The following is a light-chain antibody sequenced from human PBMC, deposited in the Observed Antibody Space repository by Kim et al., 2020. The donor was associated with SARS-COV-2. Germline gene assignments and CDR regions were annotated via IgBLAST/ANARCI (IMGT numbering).Light chain of an antibody. CDR2: QDN. J-gene: IGLJ1*01. V-gene: IGLV3-1*01. CDR3: QAWDSSTHNYV. CDR1: KLGEKH. Sequence: SYELTQPPSVSVSPGQTASITCSGYKLGEKHVSWYQQKPGQSPVVVIYQDNQRPSGIPERFSGSNSGNTATLTISGTQAMDEADYYCQAWDSSTHNYVFGAGTKVTVL.